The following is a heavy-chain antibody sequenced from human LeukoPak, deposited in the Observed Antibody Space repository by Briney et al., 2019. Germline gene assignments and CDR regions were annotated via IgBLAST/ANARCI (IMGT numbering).Heavy chain of an antibody. CDR2: ISADGDST. J-gene: IGHJ4*02. CDR3: AKDQAPYYYATTGYPDY. V-gene: IGHV3-43*02. Sequence: GGSLRLSCAAAGFSFDDYAMYWVRHAPGKGLQWVSVISADGDSTYYADSVTGRFTISRDNSKNSLYLQMNSLGSEDTAFYYCAKDQAPYYYATTGYPDYWGQGTLVTVSS. D-gene: IGHD3-22*01. CDR1: GFSFDDYA.